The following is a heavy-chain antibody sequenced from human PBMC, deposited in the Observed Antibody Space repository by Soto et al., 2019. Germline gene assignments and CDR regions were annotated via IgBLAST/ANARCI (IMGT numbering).Heavy chain of an antibody. Sequence: ETLSLTCTVSGSSVSGGIYYWTWIRQPPGKGLEWIGYIYNSKTTNYDASLRSRVTISVDTSKNQFSLRLTYVTAADTAVYYCARYHDYGDYGYFDSWGQGTLVTVSS. CDR1: GSSVSGGIYY. CDR2: IYNSKTT. CDR3: ARYHDYGDYGYFDS. V-gene: IGHV4-61*01. D-gene: IGHD4-17*01. J-gene: IGHJ4*02.